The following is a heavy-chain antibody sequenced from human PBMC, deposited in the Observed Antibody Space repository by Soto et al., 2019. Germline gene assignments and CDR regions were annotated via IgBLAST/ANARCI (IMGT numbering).Heavy chain of an antibody. J-gene: IGHJ4*02. V-gene: IGHV4-61*01. D-gene: IGHD4-4*01. CDR3: ARGYSHYAH. Sequence: ASETLSLTCTVSGGSVSRDSNFWSWIRQPPGKGLEWIGYIYYSGPSRYNPSLESRVTISIDSSKNQVSLTLTSVTAADTAVYYCARGYSHYAHWGRGTLVTVSS. CDR2: IYYSGPS. CDR1: GGSVSRDSNF.